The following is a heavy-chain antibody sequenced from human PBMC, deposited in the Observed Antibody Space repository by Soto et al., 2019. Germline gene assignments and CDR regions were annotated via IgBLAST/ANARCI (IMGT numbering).Heavy chain of an antibody. J-gene: IGHJ6*02. Sequence: EVQLLESSGGLVQPGGSLRLSCAASGFTFTSHAMNWVRQAPGKGLEWVSTISDSGSRAYYADSVKGRFTMSRDNSKNTLYLQINSLRAEDTAVYYCAKESSPFYLYYYGMDVWGQGTTVTVSS. D-gene: IGHD3-10*01. CDR3: AKESSPFYLYYYGMDV. CDR1: GFTFTSHA. CDR2: ISDSGSRA. V-gene: IGHV3-23*01.